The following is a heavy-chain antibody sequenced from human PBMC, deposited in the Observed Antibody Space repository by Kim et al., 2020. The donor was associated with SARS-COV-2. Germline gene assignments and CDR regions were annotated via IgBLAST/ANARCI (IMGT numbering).Heavy chain of an antibody. CDR1: DFDFSAYA. J-gene: IGHJ4*02. D-gene: IGHD3-10*01. CDR3: AKDRRGVHYGTQTDAPFFDY. Sequence: GGSLRLSCATSDFDFSAYAMNWVCQAPGKGLECVAGISGGGGNTYYGDSVKGRFTISRDNSKNTVYLQMNTLTAEDTAMYHCAKDRRGVHYGTQTDAPFFDYWGQGTLVSVSS. CDR2: ISGGGGNT. V-gene: IGHV3-23*01.